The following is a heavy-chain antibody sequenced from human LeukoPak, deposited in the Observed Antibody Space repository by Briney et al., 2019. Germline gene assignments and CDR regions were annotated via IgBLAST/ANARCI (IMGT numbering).Heavy chain of an antibody. D-gene: IGHD5-18*01. CDR1: GGSFSGYY. CDR3: ARRSYTAMVTLRYFDY. Sequence: PSETLSLTCAVYGGSFSGYYWSWIRQPPGTGLEWIGEINHSGSTNYNPSLKSRVTISVDTSKNQFSLKLSSVTAADTAVYYCARRSYTAMVTLRYFDYWGQGTLVTVSS. V-gene: IGHV4-34*01. CDR2: INHSGST. J-gene: IGHJ4*02.